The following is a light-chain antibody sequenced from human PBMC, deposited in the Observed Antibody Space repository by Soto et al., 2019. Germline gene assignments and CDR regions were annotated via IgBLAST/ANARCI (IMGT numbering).Light chain of an antibody. J-gene: IGLJ3*02. CDR2: EVS. CDR3: SSYTGSNKL. V-gene: IGLV2-8*01. Sequence: QSVLTQPPSASGSPGQSVTISCTGTSSDVGGYNYVSWYQQHPGKAPKLMIYEVSKRPSGVPDRFSGSKSGNTASLTVSGLQAEDEDDYYCSSYTGSNKLFGGGTKLTVL. CDR1: SSDVGGYNY.